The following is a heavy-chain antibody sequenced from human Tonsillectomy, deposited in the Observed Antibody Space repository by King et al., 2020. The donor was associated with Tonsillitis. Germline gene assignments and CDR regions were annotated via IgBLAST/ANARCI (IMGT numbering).Heavy chain of an antibody. CDR1: GFNFSNSW. CDR2: INQDGSEK. CDR3: AREAGYGSVSFSP. J-gene: IGHJ4*02. D-gene: IGHD3-10*01. Sequence: VKLVESGGGLVQPGGSLRLSCVASGFNFSNSWMSWVRQAPGKGLEWVANINQDGSEKYYVDSVEGRFTISRDNAKNSLYLQMNSLRADDTAVYYCAREAGYGSVSFSPRGQGTLITVSS. V-gene: IGHV3-7*01.